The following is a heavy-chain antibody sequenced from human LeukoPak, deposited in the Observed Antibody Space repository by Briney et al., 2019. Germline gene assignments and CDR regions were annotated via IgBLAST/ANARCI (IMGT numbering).Heavy chain of an antibody. D-gene: IGHD3-10*01. J-gene: IGHJ4*02. V-gene: IGHV1-69*01. CDR1: GGTFSSYA. Sequence: SVKVSCKASGGTFSSYAISWVRQAPGQGLEWMGGIIPIFGTANYAQKFQGRVTITADESTSTAYMELSSLRSEDTAVYYCAREGDYYGSGSYYNADYWGQGTLVTVSS. CDR2: IIPIFGTA. CDR3: AREGDYYGSGSYYNADY.